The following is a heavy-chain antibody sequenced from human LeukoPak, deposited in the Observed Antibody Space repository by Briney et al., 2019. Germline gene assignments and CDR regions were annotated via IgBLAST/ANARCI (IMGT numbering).Heavy chain of an antibody. CDR1: GFTFGSYW. CDR3: ARRPHLDW. D-gene: IGHD3-3*01. J-gene: IGHJ4*02. CDR2: ITKEGSQK. V-gene: IGHV3-7*03. Sequence: GESLRLSCVVAGFTFGSYWTSCVSQAPGEGMEWVANITKEGSQKYYVDSVKGRFTISRDNAKNALYLQMNSLRAEDMAVYYCARRPHLDWWGQGTLVTVSS.